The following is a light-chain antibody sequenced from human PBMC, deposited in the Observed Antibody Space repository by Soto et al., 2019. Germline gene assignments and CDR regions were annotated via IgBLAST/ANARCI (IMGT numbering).Light chain of an antibody. CDR2: DAS. J-gene: IGKJ1*01. CDR1: PSVSSY. V-gene: IGKV3-11*01. Sequence: EIVLTQSPATLSLSPGERATLSCRASPSVSSYLAWYQQKPGHAPRLLIYDASNRATGIPARFSGSGSGTDFTLTISSLEPGDFAVYYCQQRSNWPWTFGQGTKVEIK. CDR3: QQRSNWPWT.